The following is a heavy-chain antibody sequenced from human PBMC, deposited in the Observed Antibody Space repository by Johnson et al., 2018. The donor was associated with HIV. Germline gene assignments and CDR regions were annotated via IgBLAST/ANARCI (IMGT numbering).Heavy chain of an antibody. CDR3: AKDQGGSYPYDAFDI. Sequence: QVQLVESGGGLVKPGGSLRLSCAASGFTVSSNYISWVRQAPGRGLEWVSSISSSGNTIYYADSVKGRFTISRDNSKNTLYLQINSLRAEDTAVYYCAKDQGGSYPYDAFDIWGQGTMVTVSS. D-gene: IGHD1-26*01. CDR2: ISSSGNTI. J-gene: IGHJ3*02. CDR1: GFTVSSNY. V-gene: IGHV3-11*01.